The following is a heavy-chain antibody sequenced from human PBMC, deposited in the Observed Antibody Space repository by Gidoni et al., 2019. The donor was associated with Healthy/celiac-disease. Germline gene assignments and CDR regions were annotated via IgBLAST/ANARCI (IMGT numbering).Heavy chain of an antibody. D-gene: IGHD3-10*01. CDR3: AREGNTMVRGARWFDP. Sequence: QVQLVQSGAEVQKPGASVKVSCKASGYTFTSYDINWVRQATGQGLEWMGWMTPNSGNTGYAQKFQGRVTMTGNTSISTAYMELSSLRSEDTAVYYCAREGNTMVRGARWFDPWGQGTLVTVSS. CDR1: GYTFTSYD. V-gene: IGHV1-8*01. CDR2: MTPNSGNT. J-gene: IGHJ5*02.